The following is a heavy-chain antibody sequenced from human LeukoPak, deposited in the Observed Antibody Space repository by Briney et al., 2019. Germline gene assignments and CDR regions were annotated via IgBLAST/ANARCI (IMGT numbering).Heavy chain of an antibody. Sequence: GESLRLSCAASGFTFTTYDMNWVRHAPGKGLEWVSYISRDSAYMYLADSVKGRFTISRDNAKNSLYLQMNSLRGEDTAVYYCARDDASTARASGMDVWGKGTTVTVSS. V-gene: IGHV3-21*01. CDR1: GFTFTTYD. D-gene: IGHD6-6*01. CDR3: ARDDASTARASGMDV. CDR2: ISRDSAYM. J-gene: IGHJ6*04.